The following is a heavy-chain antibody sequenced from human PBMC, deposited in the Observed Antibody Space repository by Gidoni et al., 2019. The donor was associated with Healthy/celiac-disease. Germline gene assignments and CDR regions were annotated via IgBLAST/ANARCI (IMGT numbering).Heavy chain of an antibody. Sequence: QVQLVESGGGVVHPGRSLRLSCAASGFTFSSSGMHWVRQAPGKGLEWVAVISYDGSNKYYADSVKGRFTISRDNSKNTLYLQMNSLRAEDTAVYYCAKDDYGDNGAYYYGMDVWGQGTTVTVSS. V-gene: IGHV3-30*18. D-gene: IGHD4-17*01. CDR2: ISYDGSNK. J-gene: IGHJ6*02. CDR3: AKDDYGDNGAYYYGMDV. CDR1: GFTFSSSG.